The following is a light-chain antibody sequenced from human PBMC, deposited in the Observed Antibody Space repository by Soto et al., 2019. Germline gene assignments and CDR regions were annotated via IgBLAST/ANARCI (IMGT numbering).Light chain of an antibody. CDR1: SGHSNYA. Sequence: QPVLTQSPSASASLGASVKLTCTLSSGHSNYAIAWHQQQSEKGPRDLMKLNSDGSHSKGDGIPDRFSGSSSGAERYLTISSLESEDEADDYCQTWDSGIVVFGGGTKLTVL. CDR3: QTWDSGIVV. CDR2: LNSDGSH. V-gene: IGLV4-69*01. J-gene: IGLJ2*01.